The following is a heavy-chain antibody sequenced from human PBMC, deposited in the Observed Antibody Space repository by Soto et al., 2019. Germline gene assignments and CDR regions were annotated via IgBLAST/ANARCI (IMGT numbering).Heavy chain of an antibody. CDR1: GFTFSSYG. D-gene: IGHD6-25*01. J-gene: IGHJ3*02. V-gene: IGHV3-33*01. CDR3: ARDQGAAGYDAFDI. CDR2: IWYDGSNK. Sequence: AGGSLRLSCAASGFTFSSYGMHWVRQAPGKGLEWVAVIWYDGSNKYYADSVKGRFTISRDNSKNTLYLQMNSLRAEDTAVYYCARDQGAAGYDAFDIWGQGTMLTVSS.